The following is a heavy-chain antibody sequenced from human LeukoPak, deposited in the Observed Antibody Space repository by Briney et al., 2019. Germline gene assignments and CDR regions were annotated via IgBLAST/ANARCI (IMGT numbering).Heavy chain of an antibody. CDR3: ARGGEDFDWLSWWFDP. J-gene: IGHJ5*02. V-gene: IGHV4-34*01. Sequence: SETLSLTCAVYGGSFRGYYWSWIRQPPGKGLEWIGEIHHSGSTNYNPSLKSRVIISVDTSKNQFSLRLSSVTAADTAVYYCARGGEDFDWLSWWFDPWGQGTLVTVSS. CDR1: GGSFRGYY. CDR2: IHHSGST. D-gene: IGHD3-9*01.